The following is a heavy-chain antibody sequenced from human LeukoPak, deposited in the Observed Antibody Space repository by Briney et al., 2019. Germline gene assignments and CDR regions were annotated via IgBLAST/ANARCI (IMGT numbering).Heavy chain of an antibody. CDR1: GFTFSSSW. D-gene: IGHD1-1*01. CDR3: ARDCGHTGTTDY. Sequence: GGSLRHSCAAPGFTFSSSWMSWVRQAPGEGLEWVANIKQDGSEKYYVDSVKGRFTISRDNAKNSLYLQINSLRAEDTAVYYCARDCGHTGTTDYWGQGTLVTVSS. V-gene: IGHV3-7*01. J-gene: IGHJ4*02. CDR2: IKQDGSEK.